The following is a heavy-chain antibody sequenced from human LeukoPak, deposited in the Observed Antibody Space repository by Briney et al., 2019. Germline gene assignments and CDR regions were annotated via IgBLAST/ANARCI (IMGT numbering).Heavy chain of an antibody. CDR1: GFTFSSYE. V-gene: IGHV3-48*03. D-gene: IGHD3-22*01. CDR2: ISSSGSTI. Sequence: GGSLRLSCAASGFTFSSYEMNWVRQAPGKGLEWVSYISSSGSTIYYADSVKGRFTISRDNAKNSLYLHMNSLRAEDTAVYYCARGPYDSSGYYFACDIWGQGTMVTVSS. J-gene: IGHJ3*02. CDR3: ARGPYDSSGYYFACDI.